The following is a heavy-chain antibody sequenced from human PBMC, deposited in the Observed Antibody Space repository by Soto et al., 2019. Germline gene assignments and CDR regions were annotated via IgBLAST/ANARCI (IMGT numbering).Heavy chain of an antibody. CDR1: GYTFTSYA. Sequence: QVQLVQSGAEVKKPGASVKVSCKASGYTFTSYAMHWVRQAPGQRLEWMGWINAGNGNTKYSQKFQGRVTITRDTSASTAYMELSSLRSDDTAVYYCARQYYGSGSYSPSEYFQHWGQGTLVTVSS. CDR3: ARQYYGSGSYSPSEYFQH. J-gene: IGHJ1*01. V-gene: IGHV1-3*01. CDR2: INAGNGNT. D-gene: IGHD3-10*01.